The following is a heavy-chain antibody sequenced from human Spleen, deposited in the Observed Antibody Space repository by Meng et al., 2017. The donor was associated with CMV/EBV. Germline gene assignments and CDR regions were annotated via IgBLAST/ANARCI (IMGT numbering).Heavy chain of an antibody. CDR1: GGSIRTTNW. CDR2: IYHSGST. D-gene: IGHD3-10*01. J-gene: IGHJ4*02. CDR3: ARDLLTGGLRHFDD. V-gene: IGHV4-4*01. Sequence: VSGGSIRTTNWWSWVRQTPGKGLEWIGEIYHSGSTNYNPSLKSRVTISVDKSKNQFSLKLSSVTAADTAVYFCARDLLTGGLRHFDDWGQGILVTVSS.